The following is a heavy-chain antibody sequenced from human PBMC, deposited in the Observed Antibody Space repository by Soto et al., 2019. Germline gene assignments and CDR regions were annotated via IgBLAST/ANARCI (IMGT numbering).Heavy chain of an antibody. V-gene: IGHV3-23*01. J-gene: IGHJ4*02. Sequence: EVQLLESGGGLVQPGGSLRLSCAASGFTFNNYGMSWVRQAPGKGLEWVSAITDSGGSTYYADSVKGRFTISRDNSKNTVYLQRNSLRAGDTAVYYCAKAATVVTLYYFDYWGQGTLVTVSS. CDR3: AKAATVVTLYYFDY. CDR1: GFTFNNYG. D-gene: IGHD6-25*01. CDR2: ITDSGGST.